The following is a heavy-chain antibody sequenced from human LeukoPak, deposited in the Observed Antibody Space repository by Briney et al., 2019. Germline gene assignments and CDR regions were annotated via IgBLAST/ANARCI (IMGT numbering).Heavy chain of an antibody. J-gene: IGHJ4*02. D-gene: IGHD3-22*01. CDR1: GFTFSSYA. CDR3: AKAPQMIVVFIRYFDY. V-gene: IGHV3-23*01. CDR2: ISGSGGST. Sequence: PGGSLRLSCAASGFTFSSYAMSWVRQAPGKGLEWVSAISGSGGSTYYADSVKGRFTISRDNSKNTLYLQMNSLRAEDTAVYYCAKAPQMIVVFIRYFDYWGQVTLVTVSS.